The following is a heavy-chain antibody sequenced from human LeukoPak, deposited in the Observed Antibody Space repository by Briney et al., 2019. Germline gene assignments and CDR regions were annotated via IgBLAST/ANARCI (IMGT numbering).Heavy chain of an antibody. Sequence: PGGSLRLSCAASGFTFSSYSMNWVRQAPGKGLEWVSYISSSSSTIYYADSVKGRFTISRDNVKNSLYLQMNSLRAEDTAVYYCARRPTGEQQRRGSYYYYYMDVWGKGTTVTVSS. J-gene: IGHJ6*03. D-gene: IGHD6-13*01. CDR1: GFTFSSYS. CDR2: ISSSSSTI. V-gene: IGHV3-48*01. CDR3: ARRPTGEQQRRGSYYYYYMDV.